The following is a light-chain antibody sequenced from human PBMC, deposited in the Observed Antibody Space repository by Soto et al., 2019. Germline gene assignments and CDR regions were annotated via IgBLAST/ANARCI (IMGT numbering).Light chain of an antibody. J-gene: IGLJ3*02. CDR2: EVT. Sequence: QSALTQPASVSGSPGQSITISCTGTSSDIGGYNYVSWYQQYPGKAPKLMIYEVTNRPSGVSNRFSGSKYGNTASLTISGLQSEDEADYYCSSYRNTDTLVFGGRTKLTVL. CDR1: SSDIGGYNY. CDR3: SSYRNTDTLV. V-gene: IGLV2-14*01.